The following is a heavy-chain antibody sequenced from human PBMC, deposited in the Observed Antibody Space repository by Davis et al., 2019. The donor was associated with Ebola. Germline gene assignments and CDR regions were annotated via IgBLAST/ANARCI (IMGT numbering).Heavy chain of an antibody. V-gene: IGHV3-21*04. J-gene: IGHJ4*02. CDR2: ISGSSSYI. Sequence: GESLKISCAASGFTFSSCAMSWVRQVPGKGLEWISSISGSSSYIYYTDSVKGRFTISRDNAKNSLYLQMNSLRAEDTAVYYCATYSGWGQGTLVTVSS. D-gene: IGHD5-12*01. CDR3: ATYSG. CDR1: GFTFSSCA.